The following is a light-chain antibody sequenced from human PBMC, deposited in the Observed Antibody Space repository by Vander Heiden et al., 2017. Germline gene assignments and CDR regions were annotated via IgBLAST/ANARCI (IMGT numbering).Light chain of an antibody. CDR1: QGIRND. CDR3: QQYNNYPYT. CDR2: AAT. V-gene: IGKV1-16*01. Sequence: DIQMTQSPLSLSASVGDTVTITCRASQGIRNDLAWFQQKPGKAPKSLIYAATGLQFGVSSRFSGSGSWTDFTLSISSLQPEDFATYHCQQYNNYPYTFGQGTKLEIK. J-gene: IGKJ2*01.